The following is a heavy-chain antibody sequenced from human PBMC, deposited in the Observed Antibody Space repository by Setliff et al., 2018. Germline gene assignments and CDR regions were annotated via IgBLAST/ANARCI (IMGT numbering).Heavy chain of an antibody. CDR1: GYTLSNSI. V-gene: IGHV1-18*01. CDR3: LRLVRYCTKIACQATSGDEV. J-gene: IGHJ4*02. Sequence: ASVQVSCKASGYTLSNSILSWVRQAPGQGLEWVGWISAYNGKTYFAQKFQDRITLTTDTSTNTGYLELRGLRSDDTAVYYCLRLVRYCTKIACQATSGDEVWGLGTLVT. CDR2: ISAYNGKT. D-gene: IGHD2-8*01.